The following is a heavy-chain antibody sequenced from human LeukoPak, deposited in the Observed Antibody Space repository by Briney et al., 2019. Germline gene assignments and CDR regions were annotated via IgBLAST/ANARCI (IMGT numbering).Heavy chain of an antibody. CDR2: ISSNGGST. V-gene: IGHV3-64*01. D-gene: IGHD2-15*01. CDR3: ATCSGGSSYEGYFDY. J-gene: IGHJ4*02. Sequence: SGGSLRLSCAASGFTFSSYAMHRVRQAPGKGLEYVSAISSNGGSTYYANSVKGRFTISRDNSKNTLYLQMGSLRAEDMAVYYCATCSGGSSYEGYFDYWGQGTLVTVSS. CDR1: GFTFSSYA.